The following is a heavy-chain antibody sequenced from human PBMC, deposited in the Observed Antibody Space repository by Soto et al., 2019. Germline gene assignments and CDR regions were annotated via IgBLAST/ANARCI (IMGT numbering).Heavy chain of an antibody. Sequence: GASVKVSCKASGYTFTCHDINWVRQATGQGLEWMGWMNPNSGNTGYAQKFQGRVTMTRNTSISTAYMELSSLRSEDTAVYYCARGLFSAAAIYKYWGQGTLVTLSS. CDR3: ARGLFSAAAIYKY. CDR2: MNPNSGNT. CDR1: GYTFTCHD. J-gene: IGHJ4*02. V-gene: IGHV1-8*01. D-gene: IGHD2-2*01.